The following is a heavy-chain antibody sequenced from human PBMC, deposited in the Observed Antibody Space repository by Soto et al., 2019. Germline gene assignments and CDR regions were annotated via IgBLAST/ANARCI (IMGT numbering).Heavy chain of an antibody. V-gene: IGHV4-31*03. J-gene: IGHJ4*02. D-gene: IGHD1-26*01. CDR3: ARDIGGYGKFDY. CDR2: IYYSGGT. Sequence: QVQLQESGPGLVKPSQTLSLTCTVSGGSISSGGYYWSWIRQHPGKGLEWIGYIYYSGGTYYNPSLKSRVTISIDTSKNQFSLKLSSVTAADTAVYYCARDIGGYGKFDYGGQGTLVTVSS. CDR1: GGSISSGGYY.